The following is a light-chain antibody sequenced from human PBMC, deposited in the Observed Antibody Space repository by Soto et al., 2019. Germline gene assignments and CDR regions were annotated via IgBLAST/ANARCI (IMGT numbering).Light chain of an antibody. CDR1: QSVTSN. CDR3: QQYNNCPRP. J-gene: IGKJ1*01. CDR2: GAT. Sequence: EIVMTQSPATLSLSPGERATLSCRASQSVTSNFAWYQQKPGQAPRLLIYGATTRATGITARFSGSGSGTEFTHTISSLQAEDFEVYYCQQYNNCPRPFGQGTKVEIK. V-gene: IGKV3-15*01.